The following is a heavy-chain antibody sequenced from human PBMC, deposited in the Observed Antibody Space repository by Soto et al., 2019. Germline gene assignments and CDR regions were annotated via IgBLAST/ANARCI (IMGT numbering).Heavy chain of an antibody. Sequence: SETLSLTCTVSGGSISSYYWSWIRQPAGKGLEWIGRIYTSGSTNYDPSLKSRVTMSVDTSKNQFSLKLSSVTAADTAVYYCARSHLITIFGVVTNNWFDPWGQGTLVTVSS. D-gene: IGHD3-3*01. CDR1: GGSISSYY. CDR2: IYTSGST. CDR3: ARSHLITIFGVVTNNWFDP. J-gene: IGHJ5*02. V-gene: IGHV4-4*07.